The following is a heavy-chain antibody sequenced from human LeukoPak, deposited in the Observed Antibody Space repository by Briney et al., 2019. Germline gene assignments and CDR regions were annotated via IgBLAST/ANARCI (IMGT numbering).Heavy chain of an antibody. V-gene: IGHV4-4*02. CDR3: AREGGPYRPLDY. Sequence: SGTLSLTCGVSGGSISSTNWWTWVRQPPGEGLEWIGEVHLSGRTNYNPPLESRVTMSVDMSENHISLKLTSVTAADTAVYYRAREGGPYRPLDYSGQGTLVTVSS. J-gene: IGHJ4*02. CDR1: GGSISSTNW. CDR2: VHLSGRT.